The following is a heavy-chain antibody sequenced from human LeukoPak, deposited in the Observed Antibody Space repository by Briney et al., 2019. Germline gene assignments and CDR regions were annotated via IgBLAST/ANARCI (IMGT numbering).Heavy chain of an antibody. Sequence: GGSLRLSCAASGFTFSSYAMSWVRQAPGKGLEWVSAISGSGGSAYYADSVKGRFTISRDNSKNTLYLQMNSLRAEDTAVYYCAKLSLWFGESLFDYWGQGTLVTVAS. V-gene: IGHV3-23*01. CDR1: GFTFSSYA. CDR3: AKLSLWFGESLFDY. J-gene: IGHJ4*02. CDR2: ISGSGGSA. D-gene: IGHD3-10*01.